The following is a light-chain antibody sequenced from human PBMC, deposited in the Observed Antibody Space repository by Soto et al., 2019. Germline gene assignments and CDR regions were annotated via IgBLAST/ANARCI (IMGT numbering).Light chain of an antibody. Sequence: EFVLTQSPGTLSLSPGERATLSCRASQTVRNNYLAWYQQKPGQAPRLLIYDASIRATGIPDRFSGGGSGTDFTLTISRLEPEDFAVYYCQQFSIYLLTFGGGTKGEIK. CDR1: QTVRNNY. V-gene: IGKV3-20*01. CDR2: DAS. J-gene: IGKJ4*01. CDR3: QQFSIYLLT.